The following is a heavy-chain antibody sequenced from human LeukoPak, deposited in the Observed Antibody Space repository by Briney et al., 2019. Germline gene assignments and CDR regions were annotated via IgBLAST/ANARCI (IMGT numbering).Heavy chain of an antibody. Sequence: GESLKISCQGSGYSFTSYWIGWVRQMPGKGLEWMGIIYPGDSDTRYSPSFQGQVTISADKSISTAYLQWSSLKASDTAMYFCARDRPQDAFDIWGQGTMVTVSS. CDR1: GYSFTSYW. V-gene: IGHV5-51*01. J-gene: IGHJ3*02. CDR2: IYPGDSDT. CDR3: ARDRPQDAFDI.